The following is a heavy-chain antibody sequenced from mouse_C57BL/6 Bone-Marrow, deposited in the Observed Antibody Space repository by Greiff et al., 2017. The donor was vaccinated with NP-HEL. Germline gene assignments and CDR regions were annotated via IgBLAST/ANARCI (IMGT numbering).Heavy chain of an antibody. Sequence: EVQLQESGGGLVQPGGSLSLSCAASGFTFTDYYMSWVRQPPGKALEWLGFIRNKANGYTTEYSASVKGRFTISRDNSQSILYLQMNALRAEDSATYYCARIKLGRYFDYWGQGTTLTVSS. J-gene: IGHJ2*01. V-gene: IGHV7-3*01. CDR3: ARIKLGRYFDY. CDR2: IRNKANGYTT. D-gene: IGHD4-1*01. CDR1: GFTFTDYY.